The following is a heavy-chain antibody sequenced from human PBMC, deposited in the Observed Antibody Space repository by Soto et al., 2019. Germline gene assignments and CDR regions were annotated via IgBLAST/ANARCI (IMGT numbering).Heavy chain of an antibody. CDR2: IKSKTDGGTT. D-gene: IGHD2-15*01. Sequence: EVQLVESGGGLVKPGGSLRLSCAASGFTFSNAWMNWVRQAPGKGLEWVGRIKSKTDGGTTDYAAPVKGRFTISSDDSKNTLYLQMNSLKTEDTAVYYCTTHTYYCSGGSCPDPSFDYWGQGTLVTVCS. CDR3: TTHTYYCSGGSCPDPSFDY. J-gene: IGHJ4*02. V-gene: IGHV3-15*07. CDR1: GFTFSNAW.